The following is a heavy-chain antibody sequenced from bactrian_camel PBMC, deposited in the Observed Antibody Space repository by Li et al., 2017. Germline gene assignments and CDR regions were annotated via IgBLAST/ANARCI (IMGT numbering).Heavy chain of an antibody. Sequence: VQLVESGGGLVQPGGSLRLSCAASGFTFSSAAMSWVRQAPGKGLQWVSTINGSGTDTYYADSAKGRFTISGDNAKNTLYLQLNSLKTEDTAVYFCATWWSVGFWGQGTQVTVS. J-gene: IGHJ6*01. D-gene: IGHD7*01. CDR2: INGSGTDT. V-gene: IGHV3S31*01. CDR3: ATWWSVGF. CDR1: GFTFSSAA.